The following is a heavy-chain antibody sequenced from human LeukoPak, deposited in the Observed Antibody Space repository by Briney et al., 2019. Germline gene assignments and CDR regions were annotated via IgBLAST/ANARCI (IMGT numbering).Heavy chain of an antibody. D-gene: IGHD3-22*01. J-gene: IGHJ4*02. V-gene: IGHV4-4*07. CDR3: AKDTGIVVVNRIFDY. CDR1: GGSISSYY. Sequence: PSETLSLTCTVSGGSISSYYWSWIRQPAGKGLEWIGRIYTSGSTNYNPSLKSRVTMSVDTSKNQFSLKLSSVTAADTALYYCAKDTGIVVVNRIFDYWGQGTLVTVSS. CDR2: IYTSGST.